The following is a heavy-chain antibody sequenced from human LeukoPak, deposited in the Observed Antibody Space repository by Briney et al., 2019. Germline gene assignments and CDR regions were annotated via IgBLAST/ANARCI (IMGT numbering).Heavy chain of an antibody. CDR2: IYTSGST. Sequence: SETLSLTCTVSGGSISSYYWSWIRQPTGKGLEWIGRIYTSGSTNYNPSLKSRVTMSVDTSKNQFSLKLSSVTAADTAVYYCARDGYYYDSSGYYRFDYWGQGTLVTVSS. D-gene: IGHD3-22*01. V-gene: IGHV4-4*07. CDR1: GGSISSYY. J-gene: IGHJ4*02. CDR3: ARDGYYYDSSGYYRFDY.